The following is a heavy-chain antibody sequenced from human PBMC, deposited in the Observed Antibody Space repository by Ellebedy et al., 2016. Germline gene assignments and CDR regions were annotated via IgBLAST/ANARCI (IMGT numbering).Heavy chain of an antibody. Sequence: GGSLRLSXAASGFTFDDYAMHWVRQAPGKGLEWVSGISWNSGSIGYADSVKGRFTISRDNAKNSLYLQMNSLRAEDTALYYCAKASTIFGVAAQADAFDIWGQGTMVTVSS. D-gene: IGHD3-3*01. CDR3: AKASTIFGVAAQADAFDI. J-gene: IGHJ3*02. CDR2: ISWNSGSI. V-gene: IGHV3-9*01. CDR1: GFTFDDYA.